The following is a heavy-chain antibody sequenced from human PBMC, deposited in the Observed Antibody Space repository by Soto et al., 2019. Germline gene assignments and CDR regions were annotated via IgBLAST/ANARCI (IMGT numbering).Heavy chain of an antibody. Sequence: PGGSLRLSCAASGFTFSSYAMHWVRQAPGKGLEWVAVISYDGSNKYYADSVKGRFTISRDNSKNTLYLQMNSLRAEDTAVYYCARDGYDSSGYNNYWGQGTLVTVSS. CDR3: ARDGYDSSGYNNY. CDR2: ISYDGSNK. J-gene: IGHJ4*02. V-gene: IGHV3-30-3*01. D-gene: IGHD3-22*01. CDR1: GFTFSSYA.